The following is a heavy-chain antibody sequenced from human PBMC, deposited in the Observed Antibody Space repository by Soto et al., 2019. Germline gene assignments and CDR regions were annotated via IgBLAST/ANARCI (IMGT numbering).Heavy chain of an antibody. V-gene: IGHV3-23*01. D-gene: IGHD6-13*01. CDR2: ISGSGGST. CDR1: VFTFSSYA. Sequence: GGPLRRSCAASVFTFSSYAMSWVRLAPGKGLEWVSAISGSGGSTYYADSVKGRFTIARDNSKNTLYLQMNSLRAEDTAVYYCAYSSTPFDYWGQGTLVTVSS. CDR3: AYSSTPFDY. J-gene: IGHJ4*02.